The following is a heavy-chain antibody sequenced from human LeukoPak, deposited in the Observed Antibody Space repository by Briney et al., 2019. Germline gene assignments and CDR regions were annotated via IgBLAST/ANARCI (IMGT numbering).Heavy chain of an antibody. CDR1: GFTFSSYG. J-gene: IGHJ4*02. V-gene: IGHV3-23*01. Sequence: PGGSLRLSCAASGFTFSSYGMNWVRQAPGRRLEWVSTISPNGGTTYYADSVKGRFTISRDNSKNTLYLQMNSLRPEDTAVYYCAKDHVGAAGNFDYWGQGTLVTVSS. CDR3: AKDHVGAAGNFDY. D-gene: IGHD2-15*01. CDR2: ISPNGGTT.